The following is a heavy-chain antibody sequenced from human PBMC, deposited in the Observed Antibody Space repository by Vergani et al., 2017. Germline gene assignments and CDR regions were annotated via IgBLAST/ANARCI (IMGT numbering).Heavy chain of an antibody. CDR1: GYTFTSYG. D-gene: IGHD3-3*01. CDR3: AGSTADDFWSGYSDHYYYMDV. Sequence: QVQLVQSGAEVKKPGASVKVSCKASGYTFTSYGISWVRQAPGQGLEWMGWISAYNGNTNYAQKLQGRVTMTTDTSTSTAYMELRSLRSDDTAVYYCAGSTADDFWSGYSDHYYYMDVWGKGTTVTVSS. V-gene: IGHV1-18*01. J-gene: IGHJ6*03. CDR2: ISAYNGNT.